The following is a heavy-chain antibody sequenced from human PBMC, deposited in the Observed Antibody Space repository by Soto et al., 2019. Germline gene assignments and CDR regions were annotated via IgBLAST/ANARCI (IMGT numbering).Heavy chain of an antibody. V-gene: IGHV5-51*01. CDR1: GYSFSTYW. CDR2: IYPGDSDT. J-gene: IGHJ4*02. D-gene: IGHD5-12*01. Sequence: PGDSLKITCKASGYSFSTYWNAWVRQKPGKGLDWLGIIYPGDSDTRYSPSFQGQVTISVDNSIDTAYLEWSTLRASDSAMYYCARHSLATQPGDYWGQGTRVTVSS. CDR3: ARHSLATQPGDY.